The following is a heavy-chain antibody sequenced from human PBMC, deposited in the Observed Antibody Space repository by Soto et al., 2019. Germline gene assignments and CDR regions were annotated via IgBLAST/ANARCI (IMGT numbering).Heavy chain of an antibody. Sequence: GASVKASCKASGFTFTSSAMQWVRQARRQRLEWIGWIVVGSGNTNYAQKFQERVTITRDMSTSTAYMELSSLRSEDTAVYYCAAGHYDILTGYYDYYYMDVWGKGTPVTSP. J-gene: IGHJ6*03. D-gene: IGHD3-9*01. CDR3: AAGHYDILTGYYDYYYMDV. CDR2: IVVGSGNT. CDR1: GFTFTSSA. V-gene: IGHV1-58*02.